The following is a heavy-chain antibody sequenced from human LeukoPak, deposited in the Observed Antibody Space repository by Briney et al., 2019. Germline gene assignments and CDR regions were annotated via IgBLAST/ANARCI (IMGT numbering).Heavy chain of an antibody. J-gene: IGHJ6*03. CDR3: AREKAAHLNYYYYYYMDV. CDR1: GYTFTSYG. V-gene: IGHV1-18*01. CDR2: ISAYNGNT. D-gene: IGHD6-25*01. Sequence: ASVKVSCTASGYTFTSYGISWVRQAPGQGLEWMGWISAYNGNTNYAQKLQGRVTMTTDTSTSTAYMELRSLRSDDTAVYYCAREKAAHLNYYYYYYMDVWGKGTTVTVSS.